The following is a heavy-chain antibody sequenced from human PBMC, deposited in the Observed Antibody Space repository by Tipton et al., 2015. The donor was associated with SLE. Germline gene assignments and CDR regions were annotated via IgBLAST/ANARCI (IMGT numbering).Heavy chain of an antibody. V-gene: IGHV4-61*09. J-gene: IGHJ2*01. D-gene: IGHD4-11*01. Sequence: TLSLTCTVSGGSISSGNYYWNWIRQPAGKGLEWIGHINTNENTNYNPSLKSRVTMSVDTSKNHFSLKLISVTAADTAVYYCAREFLNPVTTVHYYFDLWGRGTLVTVSS. CDR1: GGSISSGNYY. CDR3: AREFLNPVTTVHYYFDL. CDR2: INTNENT.